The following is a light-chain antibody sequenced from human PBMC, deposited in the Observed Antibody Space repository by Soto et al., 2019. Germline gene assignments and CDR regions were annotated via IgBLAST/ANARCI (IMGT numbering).Light chain of an antibody. CDR1: SGSVSTSNF. Sequence: QTVVTQEPSFSVAPGGTVTLTCGLSSGSVSTSNFPSWYQQTPGQAPRTLIYNTNTRSPGVPDRFSGSILGNKAALTISGAQADDESDYYCLLFMSSGISVFGGGTKLTVL. CDR3: LLFMSSGISV. J-gene: IGLJ3*02. CDR2: NTN. V-gene: IGLV8-61*01.